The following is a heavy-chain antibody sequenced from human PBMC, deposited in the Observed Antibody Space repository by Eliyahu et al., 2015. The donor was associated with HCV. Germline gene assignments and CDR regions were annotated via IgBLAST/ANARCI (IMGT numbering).Heavy chain of an antibody. CDR2: ISSGGSDI. Sequence: EVQLVESGGGLVRPGGSLRLSCAASSFTIXSYDFXWVRLAPGKGLEWVSSISSGGSDISYADSLKGRFTISRDNAKNSLFLQMDSLRAEDTAIYYCARVPTWLDSLGNKYHGVDLWGQGTTVTVSS. J-gene: IGHJ6*02. V-gene: IGHV3-21*02. CDR1: SFTIXSYD. CDR3: ARVPTWLDSLGNKYHGVDL. D-gene: IGHD5-24*01.